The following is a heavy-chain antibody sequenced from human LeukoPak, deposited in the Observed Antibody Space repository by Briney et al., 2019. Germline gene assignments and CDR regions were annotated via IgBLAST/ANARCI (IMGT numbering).Heavy chain of an antibody. V-gene: IGHV4-34*01. J-gene: IGHJ4*02. CDR1: GGSFSSYY. D-gene: IGHD2-21*01. CDR3: ARGPYCGGDCYSHFDY. Sequence: SETLPLTCAVYGGSFSSYYWSWIRQPPGKGLEWIGEINHSGSTNYNPSLKSRVTISVDTSKNQFSLKLSSVTAADTAVYYCARGPYCGGDCYSHFDYWGQGTLVTVSS. CDR2: INHSGST.